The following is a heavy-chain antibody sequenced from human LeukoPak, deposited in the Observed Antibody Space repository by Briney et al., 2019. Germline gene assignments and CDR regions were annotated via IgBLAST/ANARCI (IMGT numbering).Heavy chain of an antibody. D-gene: IGHD2-15*01. CDR2: IYSGGST. CDR1: GFTVSNNY. J-gene: IGHJ3*02. V-gene: IGHV3-53*01. CDR3: ASGLRGYGI. Sequence: GGSLRLSCAASGFTVSNNYMSWVRQAPGKGLEWVSAIYSGGSTFFADSVKGRFNISRDNSKNTLYLQMNSLRTEDTAVYYCASGLRGYGIWGQGTRVTASS.